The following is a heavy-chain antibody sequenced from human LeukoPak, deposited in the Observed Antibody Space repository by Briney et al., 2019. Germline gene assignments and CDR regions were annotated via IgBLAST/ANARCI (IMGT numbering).Heavy chain of an antibody. Sequence: ASVKVSCKASGYTFTGYYMHWVRQAPGQGLEWMGWINPNSGGTNYAQKFQGRVTMTRDKSISTAYMELSRLRSDDTAVYYCARGIVEMATIDAFDIWGQGTMVTVSS. J-gene: IGHJ3*02. CDR3: ARGIVEMATIDAFDI. CDR1: GYTFTGYY. V-gene: IGHV1-2*02. D-gene: IGHD5-24*01. CDR2: INPNSGGT.